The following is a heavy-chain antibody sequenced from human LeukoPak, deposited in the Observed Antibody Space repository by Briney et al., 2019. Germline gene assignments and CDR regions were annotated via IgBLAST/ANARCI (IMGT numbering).Heavy chain of an antibody. Sequence: ASVKVSCKASGYTFTTYSIHWVRQAPGQRLEWMGRINGGNDNTRYSQKFQGRVTITRDTSASTAYMELSSLRSEDTAVYYCARDLDDFWSGRGIFDYWGQGTLVTVSS. CDR2: INGGNDNT. CDR3: ARDLDDFWSGRGIFDY. V-gene: IGHV1-3*01. J-gene: IGHJ4*02. CDR1: GYTFTTYS. D-gene: IGHD3-3*01.